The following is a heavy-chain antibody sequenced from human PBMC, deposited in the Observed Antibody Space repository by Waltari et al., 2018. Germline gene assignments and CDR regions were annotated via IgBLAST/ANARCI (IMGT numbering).Heavy chain of an antibody. V-gene: IGHV1-58*02. D-gene: IGHD3-3*01. CDR3: AAVILWRGPDDAFDI. Sequence: QMQLVQSGPEVKTPGTSVKVSCKASGFTFTSSAMQWLRQPRGQRLEGIGWIVVGSGNTNYAQKFQERVTITRDMSTSTAYMELSSLRSEDTAVYYCAAVILWRGPDDAFDIWGQGTMVTVSS. J-gene: IGHJ3*02. CDR2: IVVGSGNT. CDR1: GFTFTSSA.